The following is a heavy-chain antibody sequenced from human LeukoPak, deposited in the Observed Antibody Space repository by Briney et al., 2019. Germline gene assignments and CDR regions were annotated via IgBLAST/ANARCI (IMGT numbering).Heavy chain of an antibody. CDR2: ISSSGSTI. V-gene: IGHV3-48*03. CDR1: GFTFSSYE. CDR3: ARKMRILTGHDY. J-gene: IGHJ4*02. D-gene: IGHD3-9*01. Sequence: GGSLRLSCAASGFTFSSYEMNWVRQAPGKGLEWVSYISSSGSTIYYADSVKGRFTISRDNAKNSLYLQMNSLRAEDTAVYYCARKMRILTGHDYWGQGTLVTVSS.